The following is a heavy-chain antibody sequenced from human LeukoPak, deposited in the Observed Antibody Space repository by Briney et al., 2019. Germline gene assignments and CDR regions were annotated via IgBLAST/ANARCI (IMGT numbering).Heavy chain of an antibody. V-gene: IGHV1-2*02. CDR2: IYPNSGGT. Sequence: ASVKVSCKASGYTFTGYYMHWVRQAPGQGLEWMGWIYPNSGGTNYAQKFQGRVTMTRDTSISTAYMELSRLRSDDSTVYYCARVGSIVVVPAAILEDYWGQGNLVTVSS. CDR1: GYTFTGYY. D-gene: IGHD2-2*02. CDR3: ARVGSIVVVPAAILEDY. J-gene: IGHJ4*02.